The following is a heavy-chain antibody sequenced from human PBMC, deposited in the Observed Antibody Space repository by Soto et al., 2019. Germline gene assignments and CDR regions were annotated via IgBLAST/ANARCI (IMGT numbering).Heavy chain of an antibody. D-gene: IGHD6-19*01. J-gene: IGHJ4*02. V-gene: IGHV4-39*01. CDR1: GGSISSSSYY. CDR2: IYYSGST. CDR3: ARHSLSIAVALLDY. Sequence: SETLSLTCTVSGGSISSSSYYWGWIRQPPGKGLEWIGSIYYSGSTYYNPSLKSRVTISVDTSKNQFSLKLSSVTAADTAVYYCARHSLSIAVALLDYWGQGTLVTVSS.